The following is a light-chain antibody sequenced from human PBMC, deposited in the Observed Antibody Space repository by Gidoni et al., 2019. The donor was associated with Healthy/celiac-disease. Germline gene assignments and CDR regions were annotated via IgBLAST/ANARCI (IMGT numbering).Light chain of an antibody. Sequence: DLVMTQSPASLAVSLGERATINCKSSQSVLYSSNNKNYLAWYQQKPGQPPKLLMYWASTRESGVPDRFSGSGSGTDFTLTISSLQAEDVAVYYCQQYYSTPQTFGQGTKVEIK. CDR1: QSVLYSSNNKNY. J-gene: IGKJ1*01. V-gene: IGKV4-1*01. CDR2: WAS. CDR3: QQYYSTPQT.